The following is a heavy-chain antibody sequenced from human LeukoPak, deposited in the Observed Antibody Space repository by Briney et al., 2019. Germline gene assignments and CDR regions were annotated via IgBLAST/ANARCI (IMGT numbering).Heavy chain of an antibody. J-gene: IGHJ2*01. V-gene: IGHV4-59*01. CDR1: GGSISSYY. D-gene: IGHD3-16*01. CDR2: TYYSGST. Sequence: SETLSLTCTVSGGSISSYYWSWIRQPPGKGLEWIGDTYYSGSTNYNPSLKSRVTISLDTPKNQFSLTLTSVTAADTAVYYCARDLGKWNLRWYFDLWGRGTLVTVSS. CDR3: ARDLGKWNLRWYFDL.